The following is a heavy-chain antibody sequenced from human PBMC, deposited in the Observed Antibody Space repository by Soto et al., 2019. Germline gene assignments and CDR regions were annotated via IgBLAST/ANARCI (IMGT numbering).Heavy chain of an antibody. J-gene: IGHJ5*02. V-gene: IGHV1-69*13. CDR2: IIPIFGTA. Sequence: SVKVSCKASGCTFSSYAISWVRQAPGQGLEWMGGIIPIFGTANYAQKFQGRVTITADESTSTAYMELSSLRSEDTAVYYCAKKRHNWNYPDLDWFDPWGQGTLVTVSS. D-gene: IGHD1-7*01. CDR1: GCTFSSYA. CDR3: AKKRHNWNYPDLDWFDP.